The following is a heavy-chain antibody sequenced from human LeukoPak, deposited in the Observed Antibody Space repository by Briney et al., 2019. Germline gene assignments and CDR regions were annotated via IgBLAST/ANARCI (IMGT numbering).Heavy chain of an antibody. CDR3: ARVTIVATISDY. CDR1: GGPISSSNW. D-gene: IGHD5-12*01. CDR2: IYHSGST. Sequence: PSETLSLTCAVSGGPISSSNWWSWVRQPPGKGLEWIGEIYHSGSTNYNPSLESRVTISVDTSKNQFSLKLSSVTAADTAVYYCARVTIVATISDYWGQGTLVTVSS. V-gene: IGHV4-4*02. J-gene: IGHJ4*02.